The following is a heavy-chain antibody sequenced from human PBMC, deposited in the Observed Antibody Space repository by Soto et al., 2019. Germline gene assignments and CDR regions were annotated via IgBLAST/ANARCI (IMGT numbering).Heavy chain of an antibody. CDR2: IYYSGST. D-gene: IGHD6-19*01. CDR1: GGSISSSSYY. V-gene: IGHV4-61*01. Sequence: SETLSLTCTVSGGSISSSSYYWSWIRQPPGKGLEWIGYIYYSGSTNYNPSLKSRVTISVDTSKNQFSLKLSSVTAADTAVYYCARQIFPGIAVAGAWFDPWGQGTLVTVSS. CDR3: ARQIFPGIAVAGAWFDP. J-gene: IGHJ5*02.